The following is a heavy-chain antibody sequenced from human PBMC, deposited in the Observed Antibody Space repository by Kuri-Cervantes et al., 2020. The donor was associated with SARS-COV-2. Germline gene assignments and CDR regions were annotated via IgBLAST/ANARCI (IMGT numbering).Heavy chain of an antibody. CDR1: GYTFTSYG. Sequence: ASVKVSCKASGYTFTSYGISWVRQAPGQGLEWMGWISAYNGNTNYAQKLQGRVTMTTDTSTSTAYMELRSLRSDDTAVYYCARVLYSGDYGPTYYFDYWGQGTLVTVSS. J-gene: IGHJ4*02. D-gene: IGHD4-17*01. CDR2: ISAYNGNT. CDR3: ARVLYSGDYGPTYYFDY. V-gene: IGHV1-18*01.